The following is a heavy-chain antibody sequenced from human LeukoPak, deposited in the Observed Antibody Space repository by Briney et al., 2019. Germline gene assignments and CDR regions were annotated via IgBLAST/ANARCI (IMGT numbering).Heavy chain of an antibody. D-gene: IGHD1-26*01. CDR2: IWHDGEKI. CDR1: GLRFSSFA. CDR3: SRPRYSGSYHPFDS. J-gene: IGHJ4*02. Sequence: PGGTLRLSCRASGLRFSSFAMHWVRQPPGKGLEWVAVIWHDGEKIFYADSVRGRFAISKDTSKNTLYLQMNSLRVDDTAIYYCSRPRYSGSYHPFDSWGQGTLVTVSS. V-gene: IGHV3-33*01.